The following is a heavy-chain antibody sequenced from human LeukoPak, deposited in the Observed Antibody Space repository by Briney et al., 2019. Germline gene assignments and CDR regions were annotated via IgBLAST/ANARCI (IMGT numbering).Heavy chain of an antibody. CDR2: VSNGGST. CDR3: ARSDHSHFVNWFDS. V-gene: IGHV4-39*01. CDR1: GGSVSTSTHY. J-gene: IGHJ5*01. Sequence: SETLSLTCTVSGGSVSTSTHYWGWIRHPPGKGLEWIGSVSNGGSTSYNPSLTSRISISVDTSKNQFSLKLNSVTAADTALYYCARSDHSHFVNWFDSWGQGTLVAVSS. D-gene: IGHD2-21*01.